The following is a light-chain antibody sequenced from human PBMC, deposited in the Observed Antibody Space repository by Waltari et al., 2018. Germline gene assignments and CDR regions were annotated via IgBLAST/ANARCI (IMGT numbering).Light chain of an antibody. J-gene: IGKJ1*01. CDR3: LQYNGEPRT. Sequence: DIQMTQSPSTLSASVGDRVTITCRASQNINTWLAWHQQKPGKAPNHLIYKASSLESGVPSRFSGSGSGTEFTLTISSLQPDDFATYYCLQYNGEPRTFGQGTKVEVK. CDR2: KAS. CDR1: QNINTW. V-gene: IGKV1-5*03.